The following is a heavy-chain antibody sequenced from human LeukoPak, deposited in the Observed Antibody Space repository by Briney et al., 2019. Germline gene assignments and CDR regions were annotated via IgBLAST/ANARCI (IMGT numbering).Heavy chain of an antibody. D-gene: IGHD3-10*01. V-gene: IGHV4-59*01. CDR2: IYYSGST. Sequence: SETLSLTCTVSGGSISSYYWSWIRQPPGKGLEWIGYIYYSGSTNYNPSLKSRVTISVDTSKNQFSLKLSSVTAADTAVYYCARLKSLTMVRGVIWRWFDPWGQGTLVTVSS. CDR3: ARLKSLTMVRGVIWRWFDP. CDR1: GGSISSYY. J-gene: IGHJ5*02.